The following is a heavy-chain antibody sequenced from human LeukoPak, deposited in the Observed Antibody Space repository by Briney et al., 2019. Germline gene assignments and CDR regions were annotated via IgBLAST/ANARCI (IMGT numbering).Heavy chain of an antibody. Sequence: PGGSLRLSCAASGFTLSSYWMSWVRQAPGKGLEWVANIKQDGSEKYYVDSVKGRFTISRDNAKNSLYLQMNSLRAEDTAVYYCARDPWYSSSWYLGLGWGQGTLVTVSS. CDR2: IKQDGSEK. CDR1: GFTLSSYW. V-gene: IGHV3-7*01. CDR3: ARDPWYSSSWYLGLG. D-gene: IGHD6-13*01. J-gene: IGHJ4*02.